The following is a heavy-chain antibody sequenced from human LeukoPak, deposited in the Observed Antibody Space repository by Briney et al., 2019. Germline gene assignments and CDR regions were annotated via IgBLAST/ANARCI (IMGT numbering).Heavy chain of an antibody. D-gene: IGHD3-3*01. J-gene: IGHJ4*02. CDR2: IKQDGSEK. CDR3: ARAVNYDFWSGYYLFPYYFDY. Sequence: GGSLRLSCAASGFTFSSYLMSWVRQAPGKGLEWVANIKQDGSEKYYVDSVKGRFTISRDNAKNSLYLQMNSLRAEDTAVYYCARAVNYDFWSGYYLFPYYFDYWGQGTLVTVSS. CDR1: GFTFSSYL. V-gene: IGHV3-7*01.